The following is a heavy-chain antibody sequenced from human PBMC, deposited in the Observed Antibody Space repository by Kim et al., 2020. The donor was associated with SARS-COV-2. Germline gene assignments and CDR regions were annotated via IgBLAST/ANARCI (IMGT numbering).Heavy chain of an antibody. J-gene: IGHJ4*02. Sequence: PSLKSRLTISVDTSKNQFSLKLSSVTAADTAVYYCARGGIYYGSGSPASVWGQGTLVTVSS. D-gene: IGHD3-10*01. V-gene: IGHV4-31*02. CDR3: ARGGIYYGSGSPASV.